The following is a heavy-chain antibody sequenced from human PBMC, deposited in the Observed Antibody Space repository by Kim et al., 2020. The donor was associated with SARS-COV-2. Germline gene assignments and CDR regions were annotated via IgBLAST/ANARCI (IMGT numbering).Heavy chain of an antibody. CDR1: GFTFSSYG. V-gene: IGHV3-30*18. CDR3: AKAYGDYTPPFAHDAFDI. J-gene: IGHJ3*02. CDR2: ISYDGSNK. D-gene: IGHD4-17*01. Sequence: GGSLRLSCAASGFTFSSYGMHWVRQAPGKGLEWVAVISYDGSNKYYADSVKGRFTISRDNSKNTLYLQMNSLRAEDTAVYYCAKAYGDYTPPFAHDAFDIWGQGTMVTVSS.